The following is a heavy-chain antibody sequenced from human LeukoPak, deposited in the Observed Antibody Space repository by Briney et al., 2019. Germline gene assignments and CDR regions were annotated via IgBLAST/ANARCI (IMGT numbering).Heavy chain of an antibody. Sequence: GGSLRLSCAASGFTFSDHYMDWVRQAPGKGLEWVSFISSSGSAIHYADSVRGRFTISRDNAKNSLFLQMSRLRAEDTAVYYCAREKLSFFDSSGYFDHWGQGTLVTVSS. CDR2: ISSSGSAI. V-gene: IGHV3-11*04. CDR3: AREKLSFFDSSGYFDH. J-gene: IGHJ4*02. D-gene: IGHD3-22*01. CDR1: GFTFSDHY.